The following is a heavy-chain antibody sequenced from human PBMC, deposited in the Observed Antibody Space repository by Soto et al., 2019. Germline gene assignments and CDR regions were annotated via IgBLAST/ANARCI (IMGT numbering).Heavy chain of an antibody. Sequence: QVQLQQWGAGLLKPSETLSLTCAVYGGSFSGYYWCWILQPPGKGLEWIGEINHSGSTNYNPSLRSGVTMSVDPSKNQFSLQLSSVTAADTAVYYCARGQRYFDWLLWEFVYWGQGTLVTVSS. V-gene: IGHV4-34*01. CDR3: ARGQRYFDWLLWEFVY. D-gene: IGHD3-9*01. J-gene: IGHJ4*02. CDR1: GGSFSGYY. CDR2: INHSGST.